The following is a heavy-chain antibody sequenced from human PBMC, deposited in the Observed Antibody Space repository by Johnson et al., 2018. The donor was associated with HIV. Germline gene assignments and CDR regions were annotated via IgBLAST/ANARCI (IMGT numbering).Heavy chain of an antibody. V-gene: IGHV3-20*04. Sequence: MLLVESGGGVVQPGGSLRLSCAASGFTFSNYGMSWVRQAPGKGLEWVSGINWNGGSTGYADSVKGRFIISRDNSKNTLYLQMNSLKVEDTAVYYCARDKGSWFDDAFDIWGQGTMVTVSS. J-gene: IGHJ3*02. CDR3: ARDKGSWFDDAFDI. D-gene: IGHD6-13*01. CDR2: INWNGGST. CDR1: GFTFSNYG.